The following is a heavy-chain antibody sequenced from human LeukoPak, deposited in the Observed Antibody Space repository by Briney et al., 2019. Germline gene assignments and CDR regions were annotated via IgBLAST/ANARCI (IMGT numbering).Heavy chain of an antibody. D-gene: IGHD5-12*01. CDR1: GFTVSSNY. J-gene: IGHJ4*02. Sequence: PGGSLRLSCAASGFTVSSNYMNWVRQAPGKGLEWVSVIYSGGSTYYADSVKGRFTISRDNPKNTLYLQMNSLRPEDTAVYYCARDRGSYAWDYWGQGTLVTVSS. CDR3: ARDRGSYAWDY. CDR2: IYSGGST. V-gene: IGHV3-66*02.